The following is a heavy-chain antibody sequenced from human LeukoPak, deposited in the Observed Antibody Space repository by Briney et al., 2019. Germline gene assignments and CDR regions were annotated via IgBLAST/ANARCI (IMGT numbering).Heavy chain of an antibody. V-gene: IGHV3-30*03. Sequence: GGSLRLSCTASGFTFSSYGMHWVRQAPGKGLEWVAVISYDGSNKYYADSVEGRFTISRDNSKNTLYVQMNSLRAEDTAVYYCARDPAKFWSGHDYWGQGTLVTVSS. J-gene: IGHJ4*02. CDR3: ARDPAKFWSGHDY. CDR1: GFTFSSYG. CDR2: ISYDGSNK. D-gene: IGHD3-3*01.